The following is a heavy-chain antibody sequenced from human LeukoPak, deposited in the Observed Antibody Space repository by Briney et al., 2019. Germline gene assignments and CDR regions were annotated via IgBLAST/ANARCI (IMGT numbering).Heavy chain of an antibody. CDR2: IYHSGST. V-gene: IGHV4-38-2*02. J-gene: IGHJ4*02. D-gene: IGHD6-13*01. CDR3: ARQNLIAAAGTGDY. Sequence: SETLSLTCTVSGYSINSGYYWGWIRQPPGKGLEWIGSIYHSGSTYSNPSLKSRVTISVDTSKNQISLKLSSATAADTAVYYCARQNLIAAAGTGDYWGQGTLVTVSS. CDR1: GYSINSGYY.